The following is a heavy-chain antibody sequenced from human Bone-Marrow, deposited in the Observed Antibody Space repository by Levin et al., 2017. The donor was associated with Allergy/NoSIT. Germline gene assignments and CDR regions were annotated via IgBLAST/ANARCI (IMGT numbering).Heavy chain of an antibody. J-gene: IGHJ3*01. Sequence: SETLSLTCTVSGGSISDYYWNWIRQSPGKGLEWIGYIYYSGSTNLNPSLKSRVTMSIDTSKNQFSLKLKSVTAADTALYFCARGEALDLWGQGTMVVVSS. CDR1: GGSISDYY. CDR2: IYYSGST. V-gene: IGHV4-59*01. CDR3: ARGEALDL.